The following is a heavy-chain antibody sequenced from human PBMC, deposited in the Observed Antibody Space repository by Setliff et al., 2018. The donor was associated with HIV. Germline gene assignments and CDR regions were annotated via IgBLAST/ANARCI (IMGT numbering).Heavy chain of an antibody. D-gene: IGHD5-12*01. CDR3: ASSYSGYDWEIDY. Sequence: GGSLRLSCAASGFTFSSYGMHWVRQAPGKGLEWVAVIWYDGSNKYYADSVKGRFTISRDNSKNTLYLQMNSLRPEDTAVYYCASSYSGYDWEIDYWGQGTLVTVSS. CDR1: GFTFSSYG. CDR2: IWYDGSNK. V-gene: IGHV3-33*08. J-gene: IGHJ4*02.